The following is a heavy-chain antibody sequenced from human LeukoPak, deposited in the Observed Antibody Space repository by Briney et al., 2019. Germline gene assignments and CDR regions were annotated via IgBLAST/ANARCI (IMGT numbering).Heavy chain of an antibody. CDR1: GGSISSSSYY. CDR3: ARHTYASYYYGMDV. V-gene: IGHV4-39*01. CDR2: IYYSGST. Sequence: SETLSLTCTVSGGSISSSSYYWGWIRQSPGKGLEWIGSIYYSGSTYYKPSLESRVTVSVDTSKNQFSLKLSSVTAADTAVYYCARHTYASYYYGMDVWGQGTTVTVSS. D-gene: IGHD3-16*01. J-gene: IGHJ6*02.